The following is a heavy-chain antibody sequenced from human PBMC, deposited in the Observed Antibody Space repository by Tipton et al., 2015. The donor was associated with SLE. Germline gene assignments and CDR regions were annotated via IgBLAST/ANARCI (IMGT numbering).Heavy chain of an antibody. Sequence: TLSLTCTVSGDSITSGGYYWNWIRQPAGKGLEWIGRIYSIGSTSYNPSLKSRVTISIDTAKNQLSLNLSSVTAADTAVYYCARGKRHYDVLTGYYSKPHYFDFWGQGIMVTVSS. CDR3: ARGKRHYDVLTGYYSKPHYFDF. CDR1: GDSITSGGYY. J-gene: IGHJ4*02. V-gene: IGHV4-61*02. D-gene: IGHD3-9*01. CDR2: IYSIGST.